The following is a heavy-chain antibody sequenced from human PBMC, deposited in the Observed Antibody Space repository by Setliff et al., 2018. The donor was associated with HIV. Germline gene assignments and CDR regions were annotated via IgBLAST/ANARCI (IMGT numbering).Heavy chain of an antibody. CDR3: ARAGGGATDQAFDI. Sequence: ASVKVSCKAFGYSFTSYFLHWVRQAPGQGLEWLGIIDPNGGATNNAQKLEGRLTVTTDTSTSTLYMELSNLRSDDTAVYYCARAGGGATDQAFDIWGQGTMVTVSS. V-gene: IGHV1-46*01. CDR1: GYSFTSYF. J-gene: IGHJ3*02. D-gene: IGHD2-2*01. CDR2: IDPNGGAT.